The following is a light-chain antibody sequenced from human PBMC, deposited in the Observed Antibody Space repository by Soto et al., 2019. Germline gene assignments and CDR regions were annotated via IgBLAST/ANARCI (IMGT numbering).Light chain of an antibody. CDR2: AAS. CDR1: QGISSY. J-gene: IGKJ5*01. CDR3: QQLNSFPIT. V-gene: IGKV1-9*01. Sequence: DIQLTQSPSFLSASVGDRVTITCRASQGISSYLAWYQQKPGKAPKLLIYAASTLQSGVPSRFSGSGSETEFTRTINSLQPEDFATYYCQQLNSFPITFGQGTRLEIK.